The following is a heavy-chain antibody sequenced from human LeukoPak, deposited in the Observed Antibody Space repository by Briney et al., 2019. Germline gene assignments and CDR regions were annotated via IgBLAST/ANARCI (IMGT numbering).Heavy chain of an antibody. CDR3: ARARTTLYYDFWSGYDY. CDR1: GYTFTSYG. J-gene: IGHJ4*02. CDR2: ISAYNGNA. V-gene: IGHV1-18*01. Sequence: GASVKVSCKASGYTFTSYGISWVRQAPGQGIEWMGWISAYNGNANYAQKLQGRVTMTTDTSTSTAYMELRSLRSDDTAVYYCARARTTLYYDFWSGYDYWGQGTLVTVSS. D-gene: IGHD3-3*01.